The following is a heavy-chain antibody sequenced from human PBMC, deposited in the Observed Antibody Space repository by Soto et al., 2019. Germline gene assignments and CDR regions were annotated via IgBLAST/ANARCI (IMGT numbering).Heavy chain of an antibody. J-gene: IGHJ6*02. CDR3: ARDGRRSSSWYYYYGMDV. CDR1: GFTFSSYA. D-gene: IGHD6-13*01. CDR2: ISYDGSNK. Sequence: RRLSFAASGFTFSSYAMHWVRQAPGKGLEWVAVISYDGSNKYYADSVKGRFTISRDNSKNTLYLQMNSLRAEDTAVYYCARDGRRSSSWYYYYGMDVWGQGTTVTVSS. V-gene: IGHV3-30-3*01.